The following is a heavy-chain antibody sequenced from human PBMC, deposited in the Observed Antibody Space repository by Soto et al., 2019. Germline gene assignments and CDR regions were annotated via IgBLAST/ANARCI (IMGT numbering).Heavy chain of an antibody. D-gene: IGHD2-2*01. Sequence: PSETLSLTCAVSGGSISSSNFYWGWFRQSPGKGLEWIGSIHYGGSTYYNPSLASRITISVDTSKNQFSLNLRSVTAADTAVYYCAKDASCYSCGAWGKGVPVTAPQ. V-gene: IGHV4-39*01. CDR3: AKDASCYSCGA. J-gene: IGHJ4*02. CDR2: IHYGGST. CDR1: GGSISSSNFY.